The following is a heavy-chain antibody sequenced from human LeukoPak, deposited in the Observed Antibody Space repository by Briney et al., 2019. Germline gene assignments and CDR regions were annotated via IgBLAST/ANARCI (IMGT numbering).Heavy chain of an antibody. CDR1: GFTFSNYA. J-gene: IGHJ4*02. CDR3: AKGTKVIVVDNYFDY. D-gene: IGHD3-22*01. Sequence: GESLKISCAASGFTFSNYAMSWVRQAPGKGLEWVSAISGNGGGAYYADSVKGRFTISRDNSKNTLYLQMNSLRAEDTAVYYCAKGTKVIVVDNYFDYWGQGTLVTVSS. CDR2: ISGNGGGA. V-gene: IGHV3-23*01.